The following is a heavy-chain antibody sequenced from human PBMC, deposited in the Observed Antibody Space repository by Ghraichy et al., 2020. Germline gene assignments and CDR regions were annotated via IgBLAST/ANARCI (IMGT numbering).Heavy chain of an antibody. V-gene: IGHV3-53*01. J-gene: IGHJ4*02. Sequence: GGSLRLSCAASGFTVSNNQMSWVRQAPGKGLEWVSLISSDGSTYYTDTLKSRFTISRDKTKNTLYLQMSSLRTEDAAFYYCGSITSGDTNQWGQGTLVTGSS. D-gene: IGHD2-15*01. CDR1: GFTVSNNQ. CDR3: GSITSGDTNQ. CDR2: ISSDGST.